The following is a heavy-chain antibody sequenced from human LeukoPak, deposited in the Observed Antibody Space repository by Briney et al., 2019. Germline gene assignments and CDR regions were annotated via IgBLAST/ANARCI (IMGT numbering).Heavy chain of an antibody. CDR1: GGSISSSNW. D-gene: IGHD6-19*01. J-gene: IGHJ4*02. CDR2: IYHSGST. CDR3: ARDPSRAGWFDY. Sequence: PSETLSLTCAVSGGSISSSNWWSWVRQPPGKGLEWIGEIYHSGSTNYNPSLKSRVTISVDKSKNQFSLKLSSVTAADTAVYYWARDPSRAGWFDYWGQGTLVTVSS. V-gene: IGHV4-4*02.